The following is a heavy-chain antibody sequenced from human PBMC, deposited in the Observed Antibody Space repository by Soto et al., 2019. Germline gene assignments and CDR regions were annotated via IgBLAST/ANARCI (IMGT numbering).Heavy chain of an antibody. D-gene: IGHD1-26*01. V-gene: IGHV4-31*03. CDR2: IYYSGST. CDR3: ARDIGPGPGYYYYYMDV. Sequence: SETLSLTCTVSGGSISSGGYYWSWIRQHPGKGLEWIGYIYYSGSTHYNPSLKSRVTISVDTSKNQFSLKLSSVTAADTAVYYCARDIGPGPGYYYYYMDVWGKGTTVTV. CDR1: GGSISSGGYY. J-gene: IGHJ6*03.